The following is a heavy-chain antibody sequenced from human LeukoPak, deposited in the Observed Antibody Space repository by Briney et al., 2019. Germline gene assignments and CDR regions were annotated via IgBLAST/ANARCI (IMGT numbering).Heavy chain of an antibody. D-gene: IGHD6-6*01. V-gene: IGHV5-51*01. J-gene: IGHJ4*02. Sequence: GESLKISCKGSGYSLTTYWIGWVRQMPGKGLEWMGIIYPRDSDTRYSPSFQGQVTISADKSISTAYLQWSSLKASDTAMYCCARHSSYGSDYWGQGTLVTVSS. CDR3: ARHSSYGSDY. CDR1: GYSLTTYW. CDR2: IYPRDSDT.